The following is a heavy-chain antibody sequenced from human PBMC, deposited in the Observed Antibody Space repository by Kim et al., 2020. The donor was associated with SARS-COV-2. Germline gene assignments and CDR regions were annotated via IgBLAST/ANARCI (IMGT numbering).Heavy chain of an antibody. Sequence: GGSLRLSCAASGFTFTTYWMFWVRQAPGKGLEWVATIKQDGRETNYVDSGRGRFTISRDNIKNSVYLQMDSLRDEDTAVYYCAGGGGWVLDSWGQGTLVTVST. J-gene: IGHJ4*02. D-gene: IGHD6-19*01. CDR3: AGGGGWVLDS. CDR2: IKQDGRET. V-gene: IGHV3-7*05. CDR1: GFTFTTYW.